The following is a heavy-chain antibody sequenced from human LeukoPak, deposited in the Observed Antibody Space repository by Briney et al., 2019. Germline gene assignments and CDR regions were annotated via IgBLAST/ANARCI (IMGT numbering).Heavy chain of an antibody. Sequence: GGSLRLSCAASGFTVSSNHVNWVRQAPGKGLEWVSLIYSGGNTYYADSVKGRFTISRDNSKNTVYLQMNSLRAGDTAVYYCAKEGDWYGAYYFDCWGQGTLVTVSS. J-gene: IGHJ4*02. V-gene: IGHV3-66*01. CDR3: AKEGDWYGAYYFDC. CDR2: IYSGGNT. CDR1: GFTVSSNH. D-gene: IGHD3-10*01.